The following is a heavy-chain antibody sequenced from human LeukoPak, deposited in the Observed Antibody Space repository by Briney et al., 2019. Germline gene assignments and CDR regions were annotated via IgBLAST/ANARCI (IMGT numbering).Heavy chain of an antibody. CDR3: ARGIGWDAFDI. D-gene: IGHD6-19*01. V-gene: IGHV4-59*01. CDR1: VGSISSYY. Sequence: SETLPLTCTVSVGSISSYYWSWIRQPPGKGLEWIGYIYYSGSTNYNPSLKSRVTISVDTSKNQFSLKLSSVTAADTAVYYCARGIGWDAFDIWGQGTMVTVSS. J-gene: IGHJ3*02. CDR2: IYYSGST.